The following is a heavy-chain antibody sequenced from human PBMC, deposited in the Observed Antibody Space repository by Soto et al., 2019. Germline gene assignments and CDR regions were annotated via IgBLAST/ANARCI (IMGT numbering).Heavy chain of an antibody. D-gene: IGHD2-2*01. J-gene: IGHJ6*02. CDR2: IITISDTT. CDR3: ARSQGSSTSLEIYYYYYYSMDV. CDR1: GGTFSSYA. V-gene: IGHV1-69*01. Sequence: QVQLVQSGAEVKKPGSSVKVSCKASGGTFSSYAISWVRQAPGQGLEWMGGIITISDTTNYAQKFQGRVTITADESTSTDYMELSSLRSEDTAVYYCARSQGSSTSLEIYYYYYYSMDVWGQGTTVTVSS.